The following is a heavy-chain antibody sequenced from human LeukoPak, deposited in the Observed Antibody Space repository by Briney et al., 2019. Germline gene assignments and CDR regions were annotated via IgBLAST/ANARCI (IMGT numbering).Heavy chain of an antibody. V-gene: IGHV3-21*01. J-gene: IGHJ4*02. CDR1: GFTFSSYS. CDR3: ARGGFVDTAMVPFDY. CDR2: ISSSSSYI. D-gene: IGHD5-18*01. Sequence: GGSLSLSCAASGFTFSSYSMNWVRQAPGKGLEWVSSISSSSSYIYYADSVKGRFTISRDNAKNSLYLQMNSLRAEDTAVYYCARGGFVDTAMVPFDYWGQGTLVTVSS.